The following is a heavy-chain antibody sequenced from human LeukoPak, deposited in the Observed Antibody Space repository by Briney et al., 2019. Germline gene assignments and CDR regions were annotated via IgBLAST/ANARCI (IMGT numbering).Heavy chain of an antibody. CDR1: GGSISSGSYY. CDR3: GRDSVVVVAATYAPNYYYYYMDV. V-gene: IGHV4-61*02. D-gene: IGHD2-15*01. Sequence: SQTLSLTCTVCGGSISSGSYYWSWIRQPAGKGLEWIGRIYTSGSTNYNPSLKSRVTISVDTSKNQFSLKLSSVTAADTAVYYCGRDSVVVVAATYAPNYYYYYMDVWGKGTTVTVSS. J-gene: IGHJ6*03. CDR2: IYTSGST.